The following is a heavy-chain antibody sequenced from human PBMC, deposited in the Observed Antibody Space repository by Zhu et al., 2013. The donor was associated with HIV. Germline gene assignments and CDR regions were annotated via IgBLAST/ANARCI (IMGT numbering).Heavy chain of an antibody. J-gene: IGHJ5*02. D-gene: IGHD2-8*01. V-gene: IGHV1-18*01. CDR1: GYNFTNHG. CDR3: ARTPPTAMVYGMTWFDA. CDR2: ISGNNGNT. Sequence: QVQVVQSGAEMKKPGAAVKVSCKASGYNFTNHGISWVRQAPGQGLEWMGWISGNNGNTIYEQTLKGRVTMTTDTSTTTAYMELTSLRSDDTAVYYCARTPPTAMVYGMTWFDAWGQGTLVTVSA.